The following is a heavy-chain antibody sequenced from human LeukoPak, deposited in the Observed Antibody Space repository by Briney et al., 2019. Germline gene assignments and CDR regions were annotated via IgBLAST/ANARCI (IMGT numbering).Heavy chain of an antibody. J-gene: IGHJ4*02. CDR3: ARHWYSSGWYGIDY. V-gene: IGHV5-51*01. Sequence: GESLKISCKGSGYSFSSYWIAWVRQMPGKGLEWMGIIYPGDSGTRNSPSFQGQVTISADKSISTAYLQWSSLKAPDTAMYYCARHWYSSGWYGIDYWGQGTLVTVSS. CDR1: GYSFSSYW. CDR2: IYPGDSGT. D-gene: IGHD6-19*01.